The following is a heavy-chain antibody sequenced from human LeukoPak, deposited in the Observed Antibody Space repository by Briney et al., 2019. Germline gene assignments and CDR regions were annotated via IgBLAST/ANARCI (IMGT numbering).Heavy chain of an antibody. CDR2: IIPILGIA. V-gene: IGHV1-69*04. CDR3: ARDLAGVVIYYYYYMDV. CDR1: GGTFSSYA. Sequence: SVKVSCKASGGTFSSYAISWVRQAPGQGLEWMGRIIPILGIANYAQKFQGRVTITADKSTSTAYMELSSLRSEDTAVYYCARDLAGVVIYYYYYMDVWGKGTTVTVSS. D-gene: IGHD3-3*01. J-gene: IGHJ6*03.